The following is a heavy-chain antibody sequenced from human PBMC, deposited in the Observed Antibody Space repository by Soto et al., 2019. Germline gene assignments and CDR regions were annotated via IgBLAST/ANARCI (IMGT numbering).Heavy chain of an antibody. V-gene: IGHV3-15*07. CDR2: IKSKTDGGTT. J-gene: IGHJ6*02. Sequence: GGSLRLSCAASGFTFSNAWMNWVRQAPGKGLEWVGRIKSKTDGGTTDYAAPVKGRFTISRDDSKNTLYLQMNSLKTEDTAVYYCTTDLGSPNSITIFGVVIKGYYYYGIDVWGQGTTDTVSS. CDR1: GFTFSNAW. D-gene: IGHD3-3*01. CDR3: TTDLGSPNSITIFGVVIKGYYYYGIDV.